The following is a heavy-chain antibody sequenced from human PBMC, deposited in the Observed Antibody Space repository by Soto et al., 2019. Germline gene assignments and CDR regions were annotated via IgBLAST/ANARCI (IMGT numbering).Heavy chain of an antibody. V-gene: IGHV4-59*01. D-gene: IGHD6-19*01. J-gene: IGHJ4*02. CDR1: GGSISSYY. CDR2: IYYSGST. Sequence: PSETLSLTCTVSGGSISSYYWSWIRQPPGKGLEWIGYIYYSGSTNYNPSLKSRVTISVDTSKNQSSLKLSSVTAEDTAVYYCAREFSSGYFDYWGQGTLVTVSS. CDR3: AREFSSGYFDY.